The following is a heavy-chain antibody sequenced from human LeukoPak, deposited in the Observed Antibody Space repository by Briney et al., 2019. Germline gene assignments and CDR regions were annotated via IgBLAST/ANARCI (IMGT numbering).Heavy chain of an antibody. Sequence: GGSLTLSCAASGFTSNNYGMHWVRQAAGKGLEWVAVISYDGSDKYYADSVKGRFTISRDNSKNTLYLQLNNLRTEDAAVYFCAKVDYWGEGTLVTVSS. CDR3: AKVDY. V-gene: IGHV3-30*18. J-gene: IGHJ4*02. CDR1: GFTSNNYG. CDR2: ISYDGSDK.